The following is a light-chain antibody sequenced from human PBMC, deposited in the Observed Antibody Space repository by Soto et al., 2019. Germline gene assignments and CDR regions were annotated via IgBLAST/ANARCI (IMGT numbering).Light chain of an antibody. J-gene: IGKJ1*01. V-gene: IGKV2-30*01. CDR3: MQCTHWVRT. Sequence: DVVMTQSPLSLPVTLGQPASISCRSSQSLVYSDGNTYLSWYQQRPGQSPRRLIYHVSNRDSGVPDRLSGSGSGTDFTLKISRVEAADVGLYYCMQCTHWVRTFGQGTRVEIK. CDR2: HVS. CDR1: QSLVYSDGNTY.